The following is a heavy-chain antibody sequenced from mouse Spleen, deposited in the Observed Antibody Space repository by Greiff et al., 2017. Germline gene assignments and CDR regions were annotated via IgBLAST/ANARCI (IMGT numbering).Heavy chain of an antibody. V-gene: IGHV2-6-1*01. CDR2: IWSDGST. CDR3: ARHGNYFYAMDY. J-gene: IGHJ4*01. D-gene: IGHD2-1*01. Sequence: VQLKETGPGLVAPSQSLSITCTVSGFSLTSYGVHWVRQPPGKGLEWLVVIWSDGSTNYNSALKSRLSISKDNSKSQVFLKMNSLQTDDTAMYYCARHGNYFYAMDYWGQGTSVTVSS. CDR1: GFSLTSYG.